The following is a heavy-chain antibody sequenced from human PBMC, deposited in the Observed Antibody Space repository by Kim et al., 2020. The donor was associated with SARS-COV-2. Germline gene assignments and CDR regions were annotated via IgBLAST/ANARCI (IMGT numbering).Heavy chain of an antibody. CDR3: TTRGFGEFPSFDL. Sequence: GGSLRLSCAASGFTFSNAWMSWVRQAPGKGLEWVGRIKSKTDGGTTDYAAPVKGRFTISRDDSKNTLYLQMNSLKTEDTAVYYFTTRGFGEFPSFDLWGRGTLVTVSS. CDR2: IKSKTDGGTT. D-gene: IGHD3-10*01. V-gene: IGHV3-15*01. J-gene: IGHJ2*01. CDR1: GFTFSNAW.